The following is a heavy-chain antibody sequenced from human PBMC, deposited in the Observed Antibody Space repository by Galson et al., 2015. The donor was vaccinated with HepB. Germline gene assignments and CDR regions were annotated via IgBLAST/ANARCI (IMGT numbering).Heavy chain of an antibody. CDR2: ISYDGSNK. D-gene: IGHD1-26*01. J-gene: IGHJ6*03. CDR3: AKVLSRGGSYRYYYYYMDV. Sequence: SLRLSCAASGFTFSSYGMHWVRQAPGKGLEWVAVISYDGSNKYYADSVKGRFTISRDNSKNTLYLQMNSLRAEDTAVYYCAKVLSRGGSYRYYYYYMDVWGKGTTVTVSS. V-gene: IGHV3-30*18. CDR1: GFTFSSYG.